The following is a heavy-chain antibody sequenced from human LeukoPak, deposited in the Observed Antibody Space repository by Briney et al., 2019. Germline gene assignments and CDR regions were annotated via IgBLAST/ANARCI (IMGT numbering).Heavy chain of an antibody. CDR1: GGSISSGSYY. Sequence: ASDTLSLTCTVSGGSISSGSYYWGWIRQPAGKGLEWIESINTSGSNNYNPSLKSRVTISVDTSKNQFSLKLSSVTAADTAVYYCATSAAAGTGYYFDYWGQGTLVTVSS. D-gene: IGHD6-13*01. CDR2: INTSGSN. V-gene: IGHV4-61*02. J-gene: IGHJ4*02. CDR3: ATSAAAGTGYYFDY.